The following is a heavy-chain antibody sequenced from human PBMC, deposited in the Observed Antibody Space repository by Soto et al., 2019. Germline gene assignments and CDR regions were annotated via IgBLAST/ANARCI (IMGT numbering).Heavy chain of an antibody. CDR1: GGTFSSYT. V-gene: IGHV1-69*02. D-gene: IGHD4-17*01. J-gene: IGHJ4*02. CDR3: ARSRYGDYSTYFGY. Sequence: QVQLVQSGAEVKKPGSSVKVSCKASGGTFSSYTISWVRQAPGQGLEWMGRIIPILGIANYAQKFQGRVTITADKSTSTAYMELTSLRSEDTAVYYCARSRYGDYSTYFGYWGQGTLVTVSS. CDR2: IIPILGIA.